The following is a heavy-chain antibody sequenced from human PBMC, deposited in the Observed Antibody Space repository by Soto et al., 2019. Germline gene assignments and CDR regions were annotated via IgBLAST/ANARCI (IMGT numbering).Heavy chain of an antibody. V-gene: IGHV3-23*01. CDR1: GFTFSAYV. Sequence: EVEVLESGGGLVQPGGSLRLSCAASGFTFSAYVMSWVRQAPGKGLEWVSSITSSGGGTYYADSVKGRFTVSRDNSKNTVYLQMNSLRAEDTAVYYCARDRGYDAHDYYYNAMDVWGQGTTVTVSS. CDR3: ARDRGYDAHDYYYNAMDV. J-gene: IGHJ6*02. D-gene: IGHD3-10*01. CDR2: ITSSGGGT.